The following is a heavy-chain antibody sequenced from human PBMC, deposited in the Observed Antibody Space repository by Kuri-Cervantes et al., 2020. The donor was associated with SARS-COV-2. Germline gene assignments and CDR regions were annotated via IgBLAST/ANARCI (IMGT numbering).Heavy chain of an antibody. D-gene: IGHD1-26*01. CDR3: AKASIVGATYFDY. Sequence: SQTLSLTCAVYGGSFSGYYWSWIRQPPGKGLEWIGEINHSGSTSYNPSLKSRVTISVDTSKNRFSLKLSSVTAADTAVYYCAKASIVGATYFDYWGQGTLVTVSS. CDR1: GGSFSGYY. J-gene: IGHJ4*02. CDR2: INHSGST. V-gene: IGHV4-34*01.